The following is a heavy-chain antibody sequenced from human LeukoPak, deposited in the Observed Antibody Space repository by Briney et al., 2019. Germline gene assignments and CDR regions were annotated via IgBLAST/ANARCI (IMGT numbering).Heavy chain of an antibody. CDR1: GYTFTNYY. CDR2: INPSGGTT. J-gene: IGHJ1*01. V-gene: IGHV1-46*01. CDR3: ATGALQGWDDWLSH. Sequence: ASVKVSCKASGYTFTNYYVHWVRQAPGQGLEWMGIINPSGGTTRYAQKFQGRVTMTEDTSTDTAYMELSSLRSEDTAVYYCATGALQGWDDWLSHWGQGTLVTVSS. D-gene: IGHD3-9*01.